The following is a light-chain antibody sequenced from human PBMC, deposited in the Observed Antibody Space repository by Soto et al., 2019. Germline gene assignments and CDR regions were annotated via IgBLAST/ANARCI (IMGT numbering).Light chain of an antibody. J-gene: IGLJ3*02. CDR1: SSDVGDYNY. Sequence: QSALTQPRSVSGSPGQSVTISCTGTSSDVGDYNYVSWYQQHPGKAPKLMIYDVNKRPSGVPDRFSGSKSGNTASLTISGLQAEDEADYYCCSYAGSYTLWVFGGGTKLTVL. V-gene: IGLV2-11*01. CDR2: DVN. CDR3: CSYAGSYTLWV.